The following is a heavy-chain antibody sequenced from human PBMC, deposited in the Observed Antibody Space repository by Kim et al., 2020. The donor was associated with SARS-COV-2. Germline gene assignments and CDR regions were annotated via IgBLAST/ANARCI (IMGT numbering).Heavy chain of an antibody. CDR3: ARDRGGSSGWYGDYYYYGMDV. J-gene: IGHJ6*02. V-gene: IGHV1-46*01. CDR2: INPSGGST. D-gene: IGHD6-19*01. Sequence: ASVKVSCKASGYTFTSYYMHWVRQAPGQGLEWMGIINPSGGSTSYAQKFQGRVTKTRDTSTRTVYMELSSLRSEDTAVYYCARDRGGSSGWYGDYYYYGMDVWGQGTTVTVSS. CDR1: GYTFTSYY.